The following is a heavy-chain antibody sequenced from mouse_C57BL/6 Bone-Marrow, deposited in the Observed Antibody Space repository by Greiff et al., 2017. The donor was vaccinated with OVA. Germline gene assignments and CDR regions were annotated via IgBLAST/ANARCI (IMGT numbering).Heavy chain of an antibody. J-gene: IGHJ2*01. CDR3: TTFYGNYGFDY. CDR2: IDPENGDT. Sequence: DVKLQESGAELVRPGASVKLSCTASGFNIKDDYMHWVKQRPEQGLEWIGWIDPENGDTEYASKFQGKATITADTSSNTAYLQLSSLTSEDTAVYYCTTFYGNYGFDYWGQGTTLTVSS. D-gene: IGHD2-1*01. V-gene: IGHV14-4*01. CDR1: GFNIKDDY.